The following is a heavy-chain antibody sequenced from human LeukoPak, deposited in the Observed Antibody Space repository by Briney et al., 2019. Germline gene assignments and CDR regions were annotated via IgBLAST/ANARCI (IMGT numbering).Heavy chain of an antibody. V-gene: IGHV4-34*01. D-gene: IGHD3-9*01. CDR2: INHSGST. J-gene: IGHJ3*02. Sequence: SETLSLTCAVYGGSFSGYYWSWIRQPPGKGLEWIGEINHSGSTNYNPSLKSRVTISVDTSKNQFSLKLSSVTAADTAVYYCARAQDILTGYPRVHAFDIWGQGTMVTVSS. CDR3: ARAQDILTGYPRVHAFDI. CDR1: GGSFSGYY.